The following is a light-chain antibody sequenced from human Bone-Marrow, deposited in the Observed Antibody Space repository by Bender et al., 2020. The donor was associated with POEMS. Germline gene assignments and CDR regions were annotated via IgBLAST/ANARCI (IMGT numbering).Light chain of an antibody. CDR1: SSDVGSYNV. CDR3: SSYTSTSTRI. Sequence: QPALTQPASVSGSPGQSITISCTGTSSDVGSYNVVSWYQQHPGKAPKVMIYEGNKRPSGVSNRFPGSKSDNTASLTISGLQAEDEADYYCSSYTSTSTRIFGGGTKVTVL. CDR2: EGN. J-gene: IGLJ2*01. V-gene: IGLV2-14*02.